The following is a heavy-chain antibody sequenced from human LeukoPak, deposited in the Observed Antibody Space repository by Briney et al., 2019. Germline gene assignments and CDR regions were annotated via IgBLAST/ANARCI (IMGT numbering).Heavy chain of an antibody. V-gene: IGHV4-59*01. CDR3: ARALRVRGVYYYYYMDV. CDR2: IYHSGST. CDR1: GGSISSYY. J-gene: IGHJ6*03. D-gene: IGHD3-10*01. Sequence: SETLSLTCTVSGGSISSYYWSWIRQPPGKGLEWIGYIYHSGSTNYNPSLKSRVTISVDTSKNQFSLKLSSVTAADTAVYYCARALRVRGVYYYYYMDVWGKGTTVTISS.